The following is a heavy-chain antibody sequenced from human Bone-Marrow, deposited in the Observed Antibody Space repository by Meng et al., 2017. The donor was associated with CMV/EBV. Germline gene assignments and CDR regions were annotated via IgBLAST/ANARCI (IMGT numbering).Heavy chain of an antibody. CDR2: INTNTGNP. J-gene: IGHJ6*01. CDR3: ARDAYCGGDCSYYGMDV. CDR1: GYTFTSYA. D-gene: IGHD2-21*01. V-gene: IGHV7-4-1*01. Sequence: ASVKVSCKASGYTFTSYAMNWVRQAPGQGLEWMGWINTNTGNPTYAQGFTGRFVFSLDTSVSTAYLQICSLKAEDTAVYYCARDAYCGGDCSYYGMDVWGQGTTVTGSS.